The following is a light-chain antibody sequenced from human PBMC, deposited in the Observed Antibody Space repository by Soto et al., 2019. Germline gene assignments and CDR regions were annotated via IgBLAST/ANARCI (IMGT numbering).Light chain of an antibody. CDR3: QHFNTWPPELT. V-gene: IGKV3-15*01. CDR1: QSISNN. Sequence: EVVMTQSPATLSVSPGERATLSCRASQSISNNLAWYQQKPGQAPRLLIFGASTRATGVPARFSGSGSGTELILTISSLQSEDFATYYCQHFNTWPPELTFGGGTKVEIK. J-gene: IGKJ4*01. CDR2: GAS.